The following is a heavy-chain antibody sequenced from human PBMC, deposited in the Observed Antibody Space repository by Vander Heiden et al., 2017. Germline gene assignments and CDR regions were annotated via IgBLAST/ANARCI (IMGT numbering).Heavy chain of an antibody. CDR1: DFTFSYTW. Sequence: EVQLVESGGGLVEPGGSLRPSCAASDFTFSYTWMHWVRQAPGKGVGWVGRIKSIAHGGTTDYAASVGGRFTISRDDSTKTLYLQMNSLQTGDTAVYYCTTGLANYFAFWGQRTLVTVSS. V-gene: IGHV3-15*07. CDR3: TTGLANYFAF. D-gene: IGHD6-6*01. CDR2: IKSIAHGGTT. J-gene: IGHJ4*02.